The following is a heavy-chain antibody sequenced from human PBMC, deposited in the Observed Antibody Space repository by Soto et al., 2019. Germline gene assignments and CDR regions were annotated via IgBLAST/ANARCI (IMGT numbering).Heavy chain of an antibody. V-gene: IGHV4-30-4*01. Sequence: SETLSLTCTVSGGSISSGDYYWSWIRQPPGKGLEWIGYIYYSGSAYYNPSLKSRVTISVDTSKNQFSLKLSSVTAADTAVYYCARETVTTPNWFDPWGQGTLVTVSS. CDR3: ARETVTTPNWFDP. J-gene: IGHJ5*02. CDR2: IYYSGSA. CDR1: GGSISSGDYY. D-gene: IGHD4-17*01.